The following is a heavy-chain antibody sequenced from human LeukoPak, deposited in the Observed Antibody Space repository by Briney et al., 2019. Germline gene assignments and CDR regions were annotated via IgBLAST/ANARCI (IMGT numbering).Heavy chain of an antibody. CDR2: IDSSGGYM. Sequence: GGSLRLSCEASGFTFNTYSMNWARQAPGKGLEWVSSIDSSGGYMFYADSVKGRFTISRDNAKNSLYLQMNSLRAEDTALYYCAKGETDSSSWYSPFDYWGQGTLVTVSS. V-gene: IGHV3-21*04. CDR1: GFTFNTYS. CDR3: AKGETDSSSWYSPFDY. D-gene: IGHD6-13*01. J-gene: IGHJ4*02.